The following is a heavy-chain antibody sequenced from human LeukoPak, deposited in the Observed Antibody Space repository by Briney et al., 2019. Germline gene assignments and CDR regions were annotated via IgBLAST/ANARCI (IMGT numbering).Heavy chain of an antibody. J-gene: IGHJ4*02. CDR3: AKLMFPGSSRYYQIDY. V-gene: IGHV3-23*01. CDR2: ISGSGGST. CDR1: GFTFSSYA. Sequence: GGSLRLSCAASGFTFSSYAMSWVRQAPGKGLEWVSAISGSGGSTYYADSVKGRFTISRDNSKNTLYLQMNSLRAEDTAVYYCAKLMFPGSSRYYQIDYWGQGTLVTVSS. D-gene: IGHD1-26*01.